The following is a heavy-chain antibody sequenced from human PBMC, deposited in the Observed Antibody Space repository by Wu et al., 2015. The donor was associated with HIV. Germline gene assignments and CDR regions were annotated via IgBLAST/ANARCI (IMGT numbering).Heavy chain of an antibody. CDR2: ITPLFGRP. Sequence: QVHLVQSGAEVKKSGSSVKVSCKASGGTFNNYAINWVRQAPGEGLEWMGRITPLFGRPNYAQRFQGRVTITADGSTSTASMELSSLQSEDTAVYYCAKTNRIVTNGIDFYHYYGMDVWGQGTTVTVS. CDR1: GGTFNNYA. V-gene: IGHV1-69*13. J-gene: IGHJ6*02. D-gene: IGHD1-1*01. CDR3: AKTNRIVTNGIDFYHYYGMDV.